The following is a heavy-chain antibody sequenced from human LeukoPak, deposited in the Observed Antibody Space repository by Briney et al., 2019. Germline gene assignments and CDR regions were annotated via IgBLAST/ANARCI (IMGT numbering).Heavy chain of an antibody. CDR3: ARGIGIVGAFDY. D-gene: IGHD1-26*01. CDR1: GGSFSGYY. J-gene: IGHJ4*02. Sequence: PSETLSLTCAVYGGSFSGYYWSWIRQPPGKGLEWIGEINHSGSTNYNPSLKSRVTISVDTSNNQFFLKLSSVTAADTAVYYCARGIGIVGAFDYWGQGTLVTVSS. CDR2: INHSGST. V-gene: IGHV4-34*01.